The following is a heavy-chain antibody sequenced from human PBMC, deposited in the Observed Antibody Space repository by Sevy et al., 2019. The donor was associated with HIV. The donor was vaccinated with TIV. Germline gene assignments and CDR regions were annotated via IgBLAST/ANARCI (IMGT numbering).Heavy chain of an antibody. CDR1: GFSFSSYG. CDR2: ISYDGSNQ. V-gene: IGHV3-30*18. J-gene: IGHJ5*02. D-gene: IGHD6-19*01. CDR3: AKDDAYNTQWLRNFFDP. Sequence: GGSQRLSCTASGFSFSSYGMHWVRQAPGRGLEWVAVISYDGSNQFYTDSVRGRFTVSRDNSKNTLFMEMNSLRAEDTAVYYCAKDDAYNTQWLRNFFDPWGQGTLVTVSS.